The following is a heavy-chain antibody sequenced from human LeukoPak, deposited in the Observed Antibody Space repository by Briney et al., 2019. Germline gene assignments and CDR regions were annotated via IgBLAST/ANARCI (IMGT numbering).Heavy chain of an antibody. CDR1: GFTFSSYE. Sequence: GGSLRLSCAASGFTFSSYEMNWVRQAPGKGLEWVSHISSSGSTIYYADSVKGRFTISRDNAKNSLYLQMNSLRAEDAAVYYCARDLDGDYVNYMDAWGKGTTVTVSS. CDR2: ISSSGSTI. D-gene: IGHD4-17*01. V-gene: IGHV3-48*03. CDR3: ARDLDGDYVNYMDA. J-gene: IGHJ6*03.